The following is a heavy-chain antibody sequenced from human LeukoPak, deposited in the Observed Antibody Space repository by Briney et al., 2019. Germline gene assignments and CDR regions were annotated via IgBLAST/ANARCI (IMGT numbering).Heavy chain of an antibody. CDR3: ARVGYGDYAMDFDY. D-gene: IGHD4-17*01. J-gene: IGHJ4*02. CDR2: ISYDGSNK. CDR1: GFTFSGYA. V-gene: IGHV3-30-3*01. Sequence: GGSLRLSCAASGFTFSGYAMHWVRQAPGKGLEWVAVISYDGSNKYYADSVKGRFTISRDNSKNTLYLQMNSLRAEDTAVYYCARVGYGDYAMDFDYWGQGTLVTVSS.